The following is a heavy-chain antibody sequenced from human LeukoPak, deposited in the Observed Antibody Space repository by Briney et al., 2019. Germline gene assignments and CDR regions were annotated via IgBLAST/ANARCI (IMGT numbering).Heavy chain of an antibody. V-gene: IGHV3-23*01. J-gene: IGHJ4*02. CDR2: ISGSGGST. CDR3: AKGGDYDFWSGLPLDY. Sequence: PGGSLRLSCAASGFTFSSYAMSWVRQAPGKGLEWVSAISGSGGSTYYADSVKGRFTISRDNSKNTLYLQMNSLRAEDTAVYYCAKGGDYDFWSGLPLDYWGQGTLVTVSS. D-gene: IGHD3-3*01. CDR1: GFTFSSYA.